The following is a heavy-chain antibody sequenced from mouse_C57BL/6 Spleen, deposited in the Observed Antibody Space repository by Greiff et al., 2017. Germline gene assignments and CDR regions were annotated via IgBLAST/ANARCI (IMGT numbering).Heavy chain of an antibody. CDR1: GFTFSSYG. J-gene: IGHJ2*01. Sequence: EVKLVESGGDLVKPGGSLKLSCAASGFTFSSYGMSWVRQTPDKRLEWVATISSGGSYTYYPDSVKGRFTISRDNAKNTLYLQMSSLKSEDTAMYYCARHGTNWDYFDYWGQGTTLTVSS. CDR3: ARHGTNWDYFDY. CDR2: ISSGGSYT. D-gene: IGHD4-1*01. V-gene: IGHV5-6*01.